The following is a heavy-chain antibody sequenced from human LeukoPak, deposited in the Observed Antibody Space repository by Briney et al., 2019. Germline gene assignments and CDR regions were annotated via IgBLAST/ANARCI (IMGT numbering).Heavy chain of an antibody. V-gene: IGHV3-23*01. J-gene: IGHJ4*02. Sequence: GGSLRLSRAASGFTFSSYAMSWVRQAPGKGLEWVSAISGSGGSTYYADSVKGRFTISRDNSHNTLYLQMNSLRAEDTAVYYCAKEFYYERKYFFDHWGQGTLVTVSS. D-gene: IGHD3-22*01. CDR3: AKEFYYERKYFFDH. CDR1: GFTFSSYA. CDR2: ISGSGGST.